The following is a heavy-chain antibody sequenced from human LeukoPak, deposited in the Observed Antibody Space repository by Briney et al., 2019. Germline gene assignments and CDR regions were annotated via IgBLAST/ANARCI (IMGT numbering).Heavy chain of an antibody. Sequence: PSETLSLTCAVSGYSLGKNYYWGWIRQSPGKGLEWIGRIYGRASTSYNPSLMNRVTMSVDTSKNHFSLQLTSVTAADTAVYYCARYDSRGSASTRCDYWGPGIQVTVSS. V-gene: IGHV4-38-2*01. J-gene: IGHJ4*02. D-gene: IGHD3-3*01. CDR1: GYSLGKNYY. CDR3: ARYDSRGSASTRCDY. CDR2: IYGRAST.